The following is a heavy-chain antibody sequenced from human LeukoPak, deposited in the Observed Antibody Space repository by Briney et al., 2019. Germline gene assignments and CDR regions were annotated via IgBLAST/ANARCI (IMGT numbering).Heavy chain of an antibody. D-gene: IGHD1-26*01. CDR3: AKGVGSTGSYFDY. CDR1: GFIFSNYG. Sequence: PGGSLRLSCSASGFIFSNYGMHWVRQAPGKGLEHVSVISSNGGSTHYADSVKGRFTISRDNSKDTLYLQMNSLRADDTAVYYCAKGVGSTGSYFDYWGQGTLVTVSS. J-gene: IGHJ4*02. V-gene: IGHV3-64*04. CDR2: ISSNGGST.